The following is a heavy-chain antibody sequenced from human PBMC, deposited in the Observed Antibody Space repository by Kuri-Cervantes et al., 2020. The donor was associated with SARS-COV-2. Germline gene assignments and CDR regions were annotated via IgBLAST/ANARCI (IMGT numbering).Heavy chain of an antibody. CDR1: GYTFTSYG. Sequence: ASVYVYCKASGYTFTSYGISWVRQAPGQGLEWMGWISAYNGNTNYAQKLQGRVTMTTDTSTSTAYMELRSLRSDDTVVYYCARGFAAAGTIDYWGQGTLVTVSS. V-gene: IGHV1-18*01. J-gene: IGHJ4*02. CDR2: ISAYNGNT. CDR3: ARGFAAAGTIDY. D-gene: IGHD6-13*01.